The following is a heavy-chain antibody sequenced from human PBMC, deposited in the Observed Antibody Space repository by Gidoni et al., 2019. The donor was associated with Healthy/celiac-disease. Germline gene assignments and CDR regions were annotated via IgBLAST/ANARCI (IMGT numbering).Heavy chain of an antibody. CDR1: GGYFSGYY. J-gene: IGHJ4*02. CDR3: ARVDTMVQGPDN. CDR2: SNHSGST. V-gene: IGHV4-34*01. Sequence: QVQLQQCGAGLSTPLETLSLTCAVYGGYFSGYYWSWIRQPPRKGLEWSGESNHSGSTNYNPPLKSRVTITVDTSKNQFSLKLSSVTAADTAVYYCARVDTMVQGPDNWGQGTLVTVSS. D-gene: IGHD3-10*01.